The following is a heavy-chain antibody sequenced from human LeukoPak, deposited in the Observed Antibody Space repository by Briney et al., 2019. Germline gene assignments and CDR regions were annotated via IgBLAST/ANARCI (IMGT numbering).Heavy chain of an antibody. D-gene: IGHD6-19*01. CDR2: INPSGGST. J-gene: IGHJ6*03. Sequence: ASVKVSCKASGYTFTSYYMHWVRQAPGQGLEWMGIINPSGGSTSYAQKFQGRVTMTRDMSTSTVYMELSSLRSEDTAVYYCARVASSGPLYYYYYMDVWGKGTTVTVSS. V-gene: IGHV1-46*01. CDR3: ARVASSGPLYYYYYMDV. CDR1: GYTFTSYY.